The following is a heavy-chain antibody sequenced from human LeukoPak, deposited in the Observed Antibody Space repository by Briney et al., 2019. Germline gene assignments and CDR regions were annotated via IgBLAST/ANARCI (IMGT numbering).Heavy chain of an antibody. D-gene: IGHD3-10*01. V-gene: IGHV3-7*05. Sequence: GGSLRLSCAASGFTFSRYWMSWVRQAPGKGLEWVANIKQDGSVKYYVDSVKGRFTISRDNAENSLYLQMNSLRAEDTAVYYCARQDVYYYDSGFYGMDVWGQGTTVTVS. J-gene: IGHJ6*02. CDR2: IKQDGSVK. CDR1: GFTFSRYW. CDR3: ARQDVYYYDSGFYGMDV.